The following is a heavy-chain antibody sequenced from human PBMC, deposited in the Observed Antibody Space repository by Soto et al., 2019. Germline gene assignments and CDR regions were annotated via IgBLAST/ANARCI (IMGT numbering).Heavy chain of an antibody. V-gene: IGHV1-46*01. J-gene: IGHJ6*02. CDR3: ARDLMLMGYCSGGSCGRTYYYYGMDV. CDR1: GYTFTSYY. CDR2: INPSGGST. D-gene: IGHD2-15*01. Sequence: ASVKVSCKASGYTFTSYYMHWVRQAPGQGLEWMGIINPSGGSTSYAQKFQGRVTMTRGTSTSTVYMELSSLRSEDTAVYYCARDLMLMGYCSGGSCGRTYYYYGMDVWGQGTTVTVSS.